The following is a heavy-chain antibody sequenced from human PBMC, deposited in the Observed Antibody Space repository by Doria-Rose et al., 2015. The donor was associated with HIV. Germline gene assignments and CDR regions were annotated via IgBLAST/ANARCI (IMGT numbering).Heavy chain of an antibody. Sequence: QITLEESGPVLVKPTETLTLTCTVSGVSLSSPGMGVSWIRQPPGKALVWLANLFSEDEISYKTSLKSRLTISRGTPKSQVVLTMTDMDPVDTATYYCARIKSSKWYHKYYFDFWGQGTLVIVSA. V-gene: IGHV2-26*01. CDR2: LFSEDEI. J-gene: IGHJ4*02. D-gene: IGHD6-13*01. CDR1: GVSLSSPGMG. CDR3: ARIKSSKWYHKYYFDF.